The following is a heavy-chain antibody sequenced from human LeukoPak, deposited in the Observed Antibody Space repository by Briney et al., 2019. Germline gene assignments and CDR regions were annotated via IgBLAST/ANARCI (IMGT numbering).Heavy chain of an antibody. Sequence: SGTLSLPRTVSGGSLSSYFWSWVPQPPGKRTEWIGYINYRGSTNYNPSLKSRVTISVDTSKNQFSLKLSSVTAADTAVYYCARGPYGPLDYWGQGTLVTVSS. CDR1: GGSLSSYF. D-gene: IGHD3-16*01. CDR2: INYRGST. CDR3: ARGPYGPLDY. V-gene: IGHV4-59*08. J-gene: IGHJ4*02.